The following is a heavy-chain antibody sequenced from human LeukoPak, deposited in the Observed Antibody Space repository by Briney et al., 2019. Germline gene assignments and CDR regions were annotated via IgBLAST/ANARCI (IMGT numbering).Heavy chain of an antibody. CDR3: ARGGDKRYNWFDP. Sequence: SETLSLTCTVSGGSISSSSYYWGWIRQPPGKGLEWIGSIYYSGSTYYNPSLKSRVTISVDTSKNQFSLKLSSVTAADTAVYYCARGGDKRYNWFDPWGQGTLVTVSS. J-gene: IGHJ5*02. CDR1: GGSISSSSYY. V-gene: IGHV4-39*07. D-gene: IGHD3-16*01. CDR2: IYYSGST.